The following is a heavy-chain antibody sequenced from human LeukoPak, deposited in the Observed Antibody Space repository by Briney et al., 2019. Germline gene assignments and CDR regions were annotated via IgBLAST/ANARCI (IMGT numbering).Heavy chain of an antibody. CDR2: IIPIFGTA. D-gene: IGHD2-15*01. Sequence: VASVTVSFKASGGTFSSYAISWVRQAPGQGLEWMGGIIPIFGTANYAQKFQGRVTITADESTSTAYMELSSLRSEDTAVYYCARGGLGYCSGGSCYSFSSRENWFDPWGQGTLVTVSS. J-gene: IGHJ5*02. CDR3: ARGGLGYCSGGSCYSFSSRENWFDP. CDR1: GGTFSSYA. V-gene: IGHV1-69*13.